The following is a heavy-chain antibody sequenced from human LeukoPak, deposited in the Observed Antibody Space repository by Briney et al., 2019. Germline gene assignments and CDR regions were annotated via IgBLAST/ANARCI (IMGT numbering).Heavy chain of an antibody. V-gene: IGHV3-7*01. J-gene: IGHJ3*01. CDR1: GFTFSNYW. Sequence: PGGSLRLSCAASGFTFSNYWMNWVRQAPGKGLEWVASIKLDGSEKYHVDSVTGRFTISRDNAKNSLYLQMNSLRAEDTAVYYCARALLLPIVTSLDEHAFDLWGQGTMVTVSS. D-gene: IGHD3-16*01. CDR2: IKLDGSEK. CDR3: ARALLLPIVTSLDEHAFDL.